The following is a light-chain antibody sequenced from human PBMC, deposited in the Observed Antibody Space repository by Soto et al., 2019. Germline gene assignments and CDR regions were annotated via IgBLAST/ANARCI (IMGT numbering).Light chain of an antibody. CDR1: QSVSGN. Sequence: EIVMTPSPATLSVSPGERATLSCRASQSVSGNLAWYQQKPGQAPRLLIYGASTRATGIPGKFSGSGSGTEFTLTISSLQSEDFAVYYCQQYNNWPRTFGQGTKVEIK. CDR2: GAS. J-gene: IGKJ1*01. CDR3: QQYNNWPRT. V-gene: IGKV3-15*01.